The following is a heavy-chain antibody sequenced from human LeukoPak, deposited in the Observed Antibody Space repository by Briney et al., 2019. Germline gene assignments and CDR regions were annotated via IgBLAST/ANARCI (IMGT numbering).Heavy chain of an antibody. J-gene: IGHJ2*01. Sequence: PSETLSLTCTVSGGSISSSSYYWGWIRQPPGKGLEWIGSIYDSGSTYYNPSLKSRVTISVDTSKNQFSLKLSSVTAADTAVYYCARVSSSWYQDWYFDLWGRGTLVTVSS. V-gene: IGHV4-39*07. CDR2: IYDSGST. CDR3: ARVSSSWYQDWYFDL. D-gene: IGHD6-13*01. CDR1: GGSISSSSYY.